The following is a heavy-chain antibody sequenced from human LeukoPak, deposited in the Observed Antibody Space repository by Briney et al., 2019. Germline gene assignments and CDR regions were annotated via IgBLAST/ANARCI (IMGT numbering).Heavy chain of an antibody. V-gene: IGHV4-59*01. CDR2: IYYSGST. Sequence: PSETLSLTCTVSGDSISGFYWSWIRQPPGKGLEWIGYIYYSGSTDYNPSLKSRVTISVDTSKNQFSLKLSSVTAADTAVYYCARVGYFGSGNYYNDRGAFDYWGQGTLVTVSS. CDR3: ARVGYFGSGNYYNDRGAFDY. CDR1: GDSISGFY. D-gene: IGHD3-10*01. J-gene: IGHJ4*02.